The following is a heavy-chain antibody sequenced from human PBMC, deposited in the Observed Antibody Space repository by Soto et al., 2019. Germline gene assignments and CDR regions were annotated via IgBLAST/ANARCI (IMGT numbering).Heavy chain of an antibody. CDR2: IYYSGST. CDR3: GRYPGLGCFDY. Sequence: SETLSLTCTVSGGSISSGYYCWSWMRPRTGKGLEWIGYIYYSGSTYYTPSLKSRVTISAATSQNQLSLNLSSVTAAATAIYYGGRYPGLGCFDYWGQGTTVTVSS. D-gene: IGHD3-10*01. V-gene: IGHV4-30-4*01. CDR1: GGSISSGYYC. J-gene: IGHJ4*02.